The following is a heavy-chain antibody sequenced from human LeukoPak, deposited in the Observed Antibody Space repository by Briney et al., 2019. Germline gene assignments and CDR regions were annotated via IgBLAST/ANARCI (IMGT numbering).Heavy chain of an antibody. CDR3: ARDRAGGGYCSSTRCYTFDFDY. J-gene: IGHJ4*02. V-gene: IGHV1-69*13. Sequence: SVKVSCTASGGTFSSYAISWVRQAPGQGLEWMGGIIPIFGTANYAQKFQGRVTITADESTSTAYMELSSLRSADTALYYCARDRAGGGYCSSTRCYTFDFDYWGQGTLVTVSS. D-gene: IGHD2-2*02. CDR1: GGTFSSYA. CDR2: IIPIFGTA.